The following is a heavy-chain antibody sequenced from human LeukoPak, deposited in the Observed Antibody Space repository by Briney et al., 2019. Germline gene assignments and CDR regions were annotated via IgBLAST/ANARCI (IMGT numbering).Heavy chain of an antibody. D-gene: IGHD6-19*01. CDR2: MNPNSGNT. J-gene: IGHJ4*02. V-gene: IGHV1-8*01. Sequence: ASVKVSCKASGYTFTGYDINWVRQATGQGLEWMGWMNPNSGNTGYAQKFQGRVTMTRNTSISTAYMELSSLRSEDTAVYYCARGSGIAVAGTVDYWGQGTLVTVSS. CDR1: GYTFTGYD. CDR3: ARGSGIAVAGTVDY.